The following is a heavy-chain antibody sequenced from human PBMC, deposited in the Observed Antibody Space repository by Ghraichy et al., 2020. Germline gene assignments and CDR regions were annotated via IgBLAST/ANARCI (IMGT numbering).Heavy chain of an antibody. CDR1: GFTFSTCV. J-gene: IGHJ4*01. V-gene: IGHV3-30*18. CDR3: AKYPYRSSSHFSGQFDS. D-gene: IGHD6-6*01. CDR2: ISYDGSNK. Sequence: GGSLRLSCAASGFTFSTCVMHWVRQAPGKGLEWVAVISYDGSNKFYADSVKGRFTVSRDISNNTLYLQMSSLKTEDTAVYYCAKYPYRSSSHFSGQFDSWGHGTLVTVST.